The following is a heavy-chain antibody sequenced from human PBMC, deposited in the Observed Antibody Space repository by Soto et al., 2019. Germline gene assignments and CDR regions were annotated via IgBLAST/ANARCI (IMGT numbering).Heavy chain of an antibody. V-gene: IGHV4-4*02. CDR2: IHHRDST. D-gene: IGHD2-15*01. CDR1: GGSISSNNW. Sequence: PSETLSLTCAVSGGSISSNNWWSWVRQAPGKGLEWSGEIHHRDSTNYNPSLKSRVTISVDKSKNEFSLKVKSVTAADTAVYYCGCRVEDISYDYYGMDVWGQGTTVTVSS. CDR3: GCRVEDISYDYYGMDV. J-gene: IGHJ6*02.